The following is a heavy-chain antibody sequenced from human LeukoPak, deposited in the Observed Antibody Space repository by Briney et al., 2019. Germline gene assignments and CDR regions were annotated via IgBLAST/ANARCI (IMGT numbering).Heavy chain of an antibody. Sequence: PSETLSLICAVYGGSFSGYYWSWIRQHPGKGLEWNGEIKHSGSTNYNPPLQTRVTLSVSTSKNQFSLKLSSVTAADPAVYYCASQNCSSTSCYPQNRFDPWGQGTLVTVSS. CDR3: ASQNCSSTSCYPQNRFDP. CDR1: GGSFSGYY. V-gene: IGHV4-34*01. CDR2: IKHSGST. D-gene: IGHD2-2*01. J-gene: IGHJ5*02.